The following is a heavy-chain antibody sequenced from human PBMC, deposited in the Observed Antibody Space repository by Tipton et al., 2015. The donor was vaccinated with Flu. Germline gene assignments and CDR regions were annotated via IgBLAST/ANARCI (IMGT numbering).Heavy chain of an antibody. CDR3: ARGGGRYFDWQHYGMDV. CDR1: GGSISSYS. Sequence: TLSLTCTVSGGSISSYSWSWIRQPPGKGLEWIGYIYYSGSTNYNPSLKSRVTISVDTSKNQFSLKLSSVTAADTAVYYCARGGGRYFDWQHYGMDVWGQGTTVTVS. CDR2: IYYSGST. D-gene: IGHD3-9*01. V-gene: IGHV4-59*01. J-gene: IGHJ6*02.